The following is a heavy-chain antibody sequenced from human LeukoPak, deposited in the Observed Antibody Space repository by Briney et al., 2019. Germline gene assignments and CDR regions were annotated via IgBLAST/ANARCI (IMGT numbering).Heavy chain of an antibody. V-gene: IGHV3-64D*09. D-gene: IGHD3-22*01. J-gene: IGHJ4*02. CDR2: ISSNGCSR. CDR3: VKDGYSSGYYRDY. CDR1: GFTFSSYA. Sequence: PGGSVTLTCSASGFTFSSYAMHWVRQAPGKGLDYVAAISSNGCSRYYADSVKGRLTISRDNSKNTLYLQMSSLRAEDTAVYYCVKDGYSSGYYRDYWGQGTLVTVSS.